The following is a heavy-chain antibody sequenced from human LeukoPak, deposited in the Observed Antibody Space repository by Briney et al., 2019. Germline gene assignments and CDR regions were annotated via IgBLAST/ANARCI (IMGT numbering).Heavy chain of an antibody. CDR2: IYYSGST. D-gene: IGHD5-24*01. CDR1: GTSISSYY. Sequence: SETLSLTCTVSGTSISSYYWSWIRQPPGKGLEWIGYIYYSGSTNYNPSLKSRVTISVDTSKNQFSLKLSSVTAADTAVYYCARDFSDGYNDRSFDYWGQGTLATVSS. CDR3: ARDFSDGYNDRSFDY. V-gene: IGHV4-59*01. J-gene: IGHJ4*02.